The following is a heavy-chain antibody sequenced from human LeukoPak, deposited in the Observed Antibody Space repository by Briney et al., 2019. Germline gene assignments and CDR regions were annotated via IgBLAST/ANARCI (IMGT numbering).Heavy chain of an antibody. CDR1: GGSISRGDYY. V-gene: IGHV4-30-4*01. Sequence: PPQTLSLTCTVSGGSISRGDYYWSWIRQPPGKGLEWIGYIYYSGSTYYNPSLKSRVTISVDTSKNQFSLKLSSVTAADTAVYYSVGATIGAFDIGGQGTMVTVS. J-gene: IGHJ3*02. D-gene: IGHD1-26*01. CDR2: IYYSGST. CDR3: VGATIGAFDI.